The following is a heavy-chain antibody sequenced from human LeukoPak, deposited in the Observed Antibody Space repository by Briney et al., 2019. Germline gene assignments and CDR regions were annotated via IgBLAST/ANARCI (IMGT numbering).Heavy chain of an antibody. CDR2: INQSGST. J-gene: IGHJ4*02. V-gene: IGHV4-34*01. CDR3: ARDRYYDILTAYYMRSGKYYFDY. Sequence: SETLSLTCAVYGGSFSGYYWSWIRQPPGKGLEWIGEINQSGSTNHNPSLKSRVTISVDTSKNQFSLKLSSVTAADTAVYYCARDRYYDILTAYYMRSGKYYFDYWGQGTLVTVSS. D-gene: IGHD3-9*01. CDR1: GGSFSGYY.